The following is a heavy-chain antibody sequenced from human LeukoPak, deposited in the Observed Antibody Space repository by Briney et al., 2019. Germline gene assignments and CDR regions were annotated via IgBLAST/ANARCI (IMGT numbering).Heavy chain of an antibody. J-gene: IGHJ5*02. CDR3: ARGIAAAGTPRPNWFDP. CDR1: GGSISSGGYY. CDR2: IYYSGST. D-gene: IGHD6-13*01. Sequence: SETLSLTCTVSGGSISSGGYYWSWIRQHPGKGLEWTGYIYYSGSTNYNPSLKSRVTISVDTSKNQFSLKLSSVTAADTAVYYCARGIAAAGTPRPNWFDPWGQGTLVTVSS. V-gene: IGHV4-31*03.